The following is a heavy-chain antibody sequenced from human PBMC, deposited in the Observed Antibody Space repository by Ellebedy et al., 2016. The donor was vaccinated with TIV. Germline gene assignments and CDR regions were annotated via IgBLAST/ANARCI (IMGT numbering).Heavy chain of an antibody. V-gene: IGHV3-23*01. CDR3: AKDRYGDYVVYFDY. CDR2: ISGIGGST. D-gene: IGHD4-17*01. Sequence: PGGSLRLSCAASGFTFSSYAMSWVRQAPGKGLDWVSAISGIGGSTYYADSVKGRFTISRDNSKNTLYLQMNSLRAEETAVYYCAKDRYGDYVVYFDYWGQGTLVTVSS. J-gene: IGHJ4*02. CDR1: GFTFSSYA.